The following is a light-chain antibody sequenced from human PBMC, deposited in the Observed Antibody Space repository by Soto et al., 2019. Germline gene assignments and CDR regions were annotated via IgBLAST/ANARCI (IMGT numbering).Light chain of an antibody. CDR2: GAS. CDR3: QQYGSSPWT. V-gene: IGKV3-20*01. J-gene: IGKJ1*01. Sequence: DIVLTQSPGTLSLSPGDRATLSCRASQSVSSNSLAWYQRRPGQAPRLLIYGASSRITGIPDRFSGSGSGTDFTLTISRLEPEDFAVYYCQQYGSSPWTFGQGTKVDIK. CDR1: QSVSSNS.